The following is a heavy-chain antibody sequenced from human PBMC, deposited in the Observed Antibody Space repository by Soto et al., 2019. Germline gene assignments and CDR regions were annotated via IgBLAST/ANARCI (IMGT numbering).Heavy chain of an antibody. J-gene: IGHJ6*03. CDR1: GYTFTSYD. V-gene: IGHV1-8*01. CDR3: ARDLGVVAATVRDYYYYMDV. Sequence: ASAKVSCKASGYTFTSYDINWVRQATGQGLEWMGWMNPNSGNTGYAQKFQGRVTMTRDTSTSTVYMELSSLRSEDTAVYYCARDLGVVAATVRDYYYYMDVWGKGTTVTVSS. D-gene: IGHD2-15*01. CDR2: MNPNSGNT.